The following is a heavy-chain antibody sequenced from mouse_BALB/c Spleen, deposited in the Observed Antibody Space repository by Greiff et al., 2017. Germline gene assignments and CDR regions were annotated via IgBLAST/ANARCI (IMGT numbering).Heavy chain of an antibody. CDR3: ARIYDGYSYFDY. CDR2: IYPGNVNT. V-gene: IGHV1S56*01. Sequence: QVQLQQSGPELVKPGASVRISCKASGYTFTSYYIHWVKQRPGQGLEWIGWIYPGNVNTKYNEKFKGKATLTADKSSSTAYMQLSSLTSEDSAVYFCARIYDGYSYFDYWGQGTTLTVSS. J-gene: IGHJ2*01. CDR1: GYTFTSYY. D-gene: IGHD2-3*01.